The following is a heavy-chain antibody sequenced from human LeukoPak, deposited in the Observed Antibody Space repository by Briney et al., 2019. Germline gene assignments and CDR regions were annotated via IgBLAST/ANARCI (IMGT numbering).Heavy chain of an antibody. D-gene: IGHD1-26*01. CDR2: IIPVVNIP. J-gene: IGHJ4*02. CDR3: ATQTYSGNYSGVAY. Sequence: SVKVSCKASGGTFSSYAISWVRQAPGQGLEWMGRIIPVVNIPDYAQKFQGRVTIIADKSTSTVYMELSSLKSEDTAIYYCATQTYSGNYSGVAYWGQGTLVTVSS. CDR1: GGTFSSYA. V-gene: IGHV1-69*04.